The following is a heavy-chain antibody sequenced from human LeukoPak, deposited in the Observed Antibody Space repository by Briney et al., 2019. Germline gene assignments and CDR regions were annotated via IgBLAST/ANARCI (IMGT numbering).Heavy chain of an antibody. D-gene: IGHD6-13*01. Sequence: SETLSLTCAVYGGSFSGYYWSWIRQPPGKGLEWIGEINHSGSTNYNPSLKSRVTISVDTSKNQFSLKLSSVTAADTAVYYCASGIAAAGTGDYWGQGTLVTVSS. CDR3: ASGIAAAGTGDY. J-gene: IGHJ4*02. V-gene: IGHV4-34*01. CDR1: GGSFSGYY. CDR2: INHSGST.